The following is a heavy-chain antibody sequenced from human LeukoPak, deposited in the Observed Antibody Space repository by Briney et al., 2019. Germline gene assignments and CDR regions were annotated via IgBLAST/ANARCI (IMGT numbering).Heavy chain of an antibody. CDR3: AGGTYCSGGSCYWGAFDI. Sequence: SETLSLTCTVSGGSINNYYWSWIRQPPGKGLEWIGYIYYSGSTNYNPSLKSRVTISVDTSKNQFSLKLSSVTAADTAVYYCAGGTYCSGGSCYWGAFDIWGQGTMVTVSS. CDR2: IYYSGST. J-gene: IGHJ3*02. V-gene: IGHV4-59*01. D-gene: IGHD2-15*01. CDR1: GGSINNYY.